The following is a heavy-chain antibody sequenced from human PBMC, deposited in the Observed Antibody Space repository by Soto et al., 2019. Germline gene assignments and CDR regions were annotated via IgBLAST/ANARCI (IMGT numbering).Heavy chain of an antibody. V-gene: IGHV1-69*06. Sequence: SVKVSCKASGGTFSSYAISWVRQAPGQGLEWMGGIIPIFGTANYAQKFQGRVTITADKSTSTAYMELSSLRSEDTAVYYCARGDVVVPAARVRWYPYYYGMDVWGQGTTVTVSS. CDR1: GGTFSSYA. J-gene: IGHJ6*02. CDR2: IIPIFGTA. D-gene: IGHD2-2*01. CDR3: ARGDVVVPAARVRWYPYYYGMDV.